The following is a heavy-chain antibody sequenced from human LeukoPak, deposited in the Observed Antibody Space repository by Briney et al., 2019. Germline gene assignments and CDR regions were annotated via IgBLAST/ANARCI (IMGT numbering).Heavy chain of an antibody. D-gene: IGHD6-13*01. CDR2: IYYSGST. J-gene: IGHJ4*02. CDR1: GGSISSYY. V-gene: IGHV4-59*08. CDR3: ARLKVIAAAANFDY. Sequence: PSETLSLTCTVSGGSISSYYWSWIRQPPGKGLEWIGYIYYSGSTNYNPSLKSRVTISVDTSENQFSLKLSSVTAADTAVYYCARLKVIAAAANFDYWGQGTLVTVSS.